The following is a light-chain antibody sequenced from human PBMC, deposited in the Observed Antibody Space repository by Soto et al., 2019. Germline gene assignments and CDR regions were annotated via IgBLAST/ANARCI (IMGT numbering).Light chain of an antibody. Sequence: DIQMTQSPFCVSASGGDRDTITCRESGGINSGLAWYQQKPGKAPKFLIYAASSLQSGVPSRFSGSGSGTDFTLTISSLQPEDFATYYCQQANSFPLTFGGGTKVEIK. CDR1: GGINSG. V-gene: IGKV1-12*01. CDR2: AAS. CDR3: QQANSFPLT. J-gene: IGKJ4*01.